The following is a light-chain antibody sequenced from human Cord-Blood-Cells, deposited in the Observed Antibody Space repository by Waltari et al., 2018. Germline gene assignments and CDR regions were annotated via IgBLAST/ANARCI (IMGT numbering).Light chain of an antibody. V-gene: IGLV2-14*01. CDR1: SSDVGGYNY. CDR3: SSYTSSSNYV. J-gene: IGLJ1*01. Sequence: QSALTQPASVSGPPGQSITTSCTGTSSDVGGYNYVSWYHQHPGTAPKLMIYEVNYRPAGVSNRFSGSKSGNTASLTISGLQAEDEADYYCSSYTSSSNYVFGTGTKVTVL. CDR2: EVN.